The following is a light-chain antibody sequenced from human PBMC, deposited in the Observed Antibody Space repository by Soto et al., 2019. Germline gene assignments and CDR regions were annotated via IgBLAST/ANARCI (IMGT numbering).Light chain of an antibody. J-gene: IGKJ1*01. Sequence: EIVLTQSPGTLSLTPGERATLSCRARQSVSSTFLAWYQQKPGQAPKVLIYGASTRATGIPDRFSGSGSGTDFTLTISRLEPEDFAMYYCQQYESSRTFGQGTKVEMK. CDR3: QQYESSRT. V-gene: IGKV3-20*01. CDR2: GAS. CDR1: QSVSSTF.